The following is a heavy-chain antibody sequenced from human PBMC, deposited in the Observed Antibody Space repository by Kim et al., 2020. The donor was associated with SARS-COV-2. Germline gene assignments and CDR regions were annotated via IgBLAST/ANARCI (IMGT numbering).Heavy chain of an antibody. CDR2: IYYSGST. Sequence: SETLSLTCTVSGGSISSYYWSWIRQPPGKGLEWIGYIYYSGSTNYNPSLKSRVTISVDTSKNQFSLKLSSVTAADTAVYYCARVSGYSSGWYHYWGQGTLVTVSS. D-gene: IGHD6-19*01. V-gene: IGHV4-59*01. CDR3: ARVSGYSSGWYHY. CDR1: GGSISSYY. J-gene: IGHJ4*02.